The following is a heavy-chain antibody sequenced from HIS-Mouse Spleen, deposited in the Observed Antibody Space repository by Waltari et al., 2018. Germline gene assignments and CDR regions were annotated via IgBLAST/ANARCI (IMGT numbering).Heavy chain of an antibody. V-gene: IGHV3-21*01. CDR3: AREFLNWGSFDY. J-gene: IGHJ4*02. D-gene: IGHD7-27*01. CDR2: ISSSSSYI. Sequence: EVQLVESGGGLVKPGGSLRLSCAASGFTFSSYTMNWVRQAPGKGLEWVSSISSSSSYIYYADSVKGRFTISRDNAKNSLYLQMNSLRAEDTAVYYCAREFLNWGSFDYWGQGTLVTVSS. CDR1: GFTFSSYT.